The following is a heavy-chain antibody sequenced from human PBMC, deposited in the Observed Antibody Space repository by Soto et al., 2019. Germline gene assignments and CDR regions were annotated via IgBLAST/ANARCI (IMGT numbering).Heavy chain of an antibody. CDR3: AREGRIAAAGTFDY. D-gene: IGHD6-13*01. CDR1: GGSISSYY. CDR2: IYYSGRT. Sequence: QVQLQESGPGLVKPSETLSLTCTVSGGSISSYYWSWIRQPPGKGLEWIGYIYYSGRTNYTPSLKSRVTISVDTSKNQFSLKLSSVTAADTAVYYCAREGRIAAAGTFDYWGQGTLVTVSS. V-gene: IGHV4-59*01. J-gene: IGHJ4*02.